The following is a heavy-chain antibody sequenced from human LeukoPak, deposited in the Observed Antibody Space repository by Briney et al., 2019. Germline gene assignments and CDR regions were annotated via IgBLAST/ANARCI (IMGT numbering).Heavy chain of an antibody. CDR2: IYYSGST. D-gene: IGHD3-22*01. Sequence: SETLSLTCTVSGGSISSSSYYWGWIRQPPGKGLEWIGSIYYSGSTYYNPSLKSRVTISVDTSKNQFSLKLSSVTAADTAVYYCARGGIGALRPGSSGYYLDCWGQGTLVTVSS. V-gene: IGHV4-39*01. J-gene: IGHJ4*02. CDR1: GGSISSSSYY. CDR3: ARGGIGALRPGSSGYYLDC.